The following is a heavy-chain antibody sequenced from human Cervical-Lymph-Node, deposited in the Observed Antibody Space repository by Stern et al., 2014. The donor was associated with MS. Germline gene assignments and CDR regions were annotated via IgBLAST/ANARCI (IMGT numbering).Heavy chain of an antibody. D-gene: IGHD1-14*01. CDR2: IYPGDSET. CDR3: ARQTTAWASDV. J-gene: IGHJ4*02. Sequence: VQLVESGAELIRPGESLKISCKGSGFKFSIYWIAWVRKMPGKGLAWMGIIYPGDSETRYSPSFQGQVTMSADKSTSTAYLQWSSLNASDTAMYFCARQTTAWASDVWGQGTLVTVSS. CDR1: GFKFSIYW. V-gene: IGHV5-51*01.